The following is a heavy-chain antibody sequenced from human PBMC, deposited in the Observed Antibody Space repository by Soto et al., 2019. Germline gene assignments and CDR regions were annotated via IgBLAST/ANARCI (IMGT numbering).Heavy chain of an antibody. V-gene: IGHV3-23*01. CDR1: GFTFSSYA. Sequence: EVQLLESGGGLVQPGGSLRLSCAASGFTFSSYAMSWVRQAPGKGLEWVSAISGSGGSTYYADSVKGRFTISRDNSTNTLYLQMNSQRAEDTAVYYCAKEPGIAVDGTGPFDPWGQGTLVTVSS. CDR3: AKEPGIAVDGTGPFDP. CDR2: ISGSGGST. J-gene: IGHJ5*02. D-gene: IGHD6-19*01.